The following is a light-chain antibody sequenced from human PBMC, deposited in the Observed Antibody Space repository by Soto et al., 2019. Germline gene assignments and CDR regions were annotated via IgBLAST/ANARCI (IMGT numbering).Light chain of an antibody. V-gene: IGKV3-20*01. CDR2: SAS. Sequence: EIVLTQSPGTLSLSRGEIATLSCRASQSVSSSHLAWYQRKPGQAPRLLIYSASSRATGIPDRFSGSGSGTDFTLTVSRREREETAVYPCQRDRGFGAGTKLEIK. CDR3: QRDRG. CDR1: QSVSSSH. J-gene: IGKJ4*01.